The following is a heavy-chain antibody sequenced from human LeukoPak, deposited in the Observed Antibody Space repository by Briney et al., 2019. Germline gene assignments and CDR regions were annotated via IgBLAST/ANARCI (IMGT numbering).Heavy chain of an antibody. Sequence: GRSLRLSCAASGFTFSSYGMHWVRQAPGKGLEWVAVISYDGSNKYYADSVKGRFTISRDNSKNTLYLQMNSLRAEDTAVYYCAKVGSPGWFDPWGQGTLVTVSS. V-gene: IGHV3-30*18. D-gene: IGHD6-25*01. CDR2: ISYDGSNK. CDR3: AKVGSPGWFDP. J-gene: IGHJ5*02. CDR1: GFTFSSYG.